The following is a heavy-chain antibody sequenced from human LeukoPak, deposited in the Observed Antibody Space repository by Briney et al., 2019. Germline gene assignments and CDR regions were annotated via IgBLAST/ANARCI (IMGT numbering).Heavy chain of an antibody. CDR1: GGTFSSYA. CDR2: IIPILGIA. V-gene: IGHV1-69*04. CDR3: ARSGDIVVLPAAMGREPYFDY. Sequence: VASVKVSCKASGGTFSSYAISWVRQAPGQGLEWMGRIIPILGIANYAQKFQGRVTITADKSTSTAYMELSSLRSEDTAVYYCARSGDIVVLPAAMGREPYFDYWGQGTLVTVSS. J-gene: IGHJ4*02. D-gene: IGHD2-2*01.